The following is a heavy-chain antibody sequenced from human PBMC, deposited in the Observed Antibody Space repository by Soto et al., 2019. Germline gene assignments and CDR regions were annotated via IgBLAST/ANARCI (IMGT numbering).Heavy chain of an antibody. V-gene: IGHV3-23*01. Sequence: EVQLLESGGGLVQPGGSLRLSCAASGFTFSSYAMSWVRQAPGKGLEWVSAISGSGGSTYYADSVKGRFTISRDNSKNSLYLQMNSLRAEDTAVYYCAKGITYYYGSGSYVFDYWGQGTLVTVSS. D-gene: IGHD3-10*01. CDR1: GFTFSSYA. J-gene: IGHJ4*02. CDR3: AKGITYYYGSGSYVFDY. CDR2: ISGSGGST.